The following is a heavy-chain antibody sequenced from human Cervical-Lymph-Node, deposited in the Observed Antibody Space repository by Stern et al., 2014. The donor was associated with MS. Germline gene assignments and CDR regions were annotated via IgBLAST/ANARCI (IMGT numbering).Heavy chain of an antibody. Sequence: VQLVESGPGLVKPSQTLSLTCTVSGGSISSESYYWSWIRQPAGKGLEWIGRIYIRGNTHYNPSLESRVTISVDTSTNHFSLKLSSVTAADTAVYYCARDRRIAAAGAGVGAFDIWGQGTMVTVSS. CDR3: ARDRRIAAAGAGVGAFDI. CDR2: IYIRGNT. J-gene: IGHJ3*02. D-gene: IGHD6-13*01. V-gene: IGHV4-61*02. CDR1: GGSISSESYY.